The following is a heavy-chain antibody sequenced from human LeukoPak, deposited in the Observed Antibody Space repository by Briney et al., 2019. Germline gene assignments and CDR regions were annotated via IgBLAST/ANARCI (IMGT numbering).Heavy chain of an antibody. CDR2: INTNTGNP. V-gene: IGHV7-4-1*02. J-gene: IGHJ6*03. CDR3: ARGVIIQHYYYYYYMDV. Sequence: GASVKVSCKASGNTFTSYAMNWVRQAPGQGLEWMGWINTNTGNPTYAQGFTGRFVFSLDTSVSTAYLQISSLKAEDTAVYYCARGVIIQHYYYYYYMDVWGKGTTVTVSS. CDR1: GNTFTSYA. D-gene: IGHD3-3*01.